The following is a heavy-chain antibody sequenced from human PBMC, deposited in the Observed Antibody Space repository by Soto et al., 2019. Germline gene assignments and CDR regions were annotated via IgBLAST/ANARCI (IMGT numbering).Heavy chain of an antibody. J-gene: IGHJ4*01. CDR2: ISGSSSTT. Sequence: GGSLRLSCVASGFTFNKYAMTWVRQAPGKGLEWVSSISGSSSTTYYADSVKGRFTISRDNSKNTVYLHMNSLRTEDTAVYYCAPTRYDYGDDAVGYWGQGTPVTVSS. V-gene: IGHV3-23*01. CDR1: GFTFNKYA. CDR3: APTRYDYGDDAVGY. D-gene: IGHD4-17*01.